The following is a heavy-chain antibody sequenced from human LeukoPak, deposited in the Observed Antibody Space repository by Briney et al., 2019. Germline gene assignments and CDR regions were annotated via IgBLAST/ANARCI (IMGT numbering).Heavy chain of an antibody. CDR3: ASVSSGWYFDY. J-gene: IGHJ4*02. D-gene: IGHD6-19*01. CDR2: INHSGST. V-gene: IGHV4-34*01. Sequence: KRSETLSLTCAVYCGSFSGYYWSWIRQPPGKGLEWIGEINHSGSTNYNPSLKSRVTISVDTSKNQFSLKLSSVTAADTAVYYCASVSSGWYFDYWGQGTLVTVSS. CDR1: CGSFSGYY.